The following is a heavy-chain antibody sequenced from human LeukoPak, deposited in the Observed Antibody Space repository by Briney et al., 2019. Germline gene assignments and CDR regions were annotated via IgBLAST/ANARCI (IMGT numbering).Heavy chain of an antibody. CDR3: AEVRYSAYWCGVV. Sequence: PGGSLRLSCAASGFTFSNYAMTWVRQAPGKGLEWVSGITNGGGSTYYADSVKGRFTISRDNSRNTLYLQMNSLRAEDAAVYYCAEVRYSAYWCGVVWGQGTMVTVSS. D-gene: IGHD2-8*02. CDR2: ITNGGGST. V-gene: IGHV3-23*01. CDR1: GFTFSNYA. J-gene: IGHJ4*01.